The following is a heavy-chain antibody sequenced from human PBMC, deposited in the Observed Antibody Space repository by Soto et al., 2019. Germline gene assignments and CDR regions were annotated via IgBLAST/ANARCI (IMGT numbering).Heavy chain of an antibody. Sequence: PSETLSLTCAVYGGSVNGYYWNWSRQPPGKELEWIGEINHTGGTHYNPSLKSLVTMSVDTSKNQFSLRLSSVTAADTDIYYCATRITVFGLLIPPFDPWGQGTQVTGSS. D-gene: IGHD3-3*01. J-gene: IGHJ5*02. CDR1: GGSVNGYY. V-gene: IGHV4-34*01. CDR2: INHTGGT. CDR3: ATRITVFGLLIPPFDP.